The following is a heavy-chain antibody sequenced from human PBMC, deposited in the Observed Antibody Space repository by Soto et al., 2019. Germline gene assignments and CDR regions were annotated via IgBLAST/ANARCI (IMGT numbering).Heavy chain of an antibody. CDR2: ISSSSSYI. J-gene: IGHJ6*02. V-gene: IGHV3-21*01. CDR3: ARDRVSAVYYYGMEV. D-gene: IGHD6-13*01. CDR1: GFTFSSYS. Sequence: GGSLRLSCAASGFTFSSYSMNWVRQAPGKGLEWVSSISSSSSYIYYADSVKGRFTISRDNAKNSLYLQMNSLRAEDTAVYYCARDRVSAVYYYGMEVWGQGTTVTVSS.